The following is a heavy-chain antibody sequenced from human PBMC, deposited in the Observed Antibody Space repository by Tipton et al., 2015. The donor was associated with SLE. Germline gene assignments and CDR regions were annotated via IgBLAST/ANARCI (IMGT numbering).Heavy chain of an antibody. CDR1: GGSISSYY. D-gene: IGHD3-10*01. CDR2: IYYSGST. Sequence: LRLSCTVSGGSISSYYWSWIRQPPGKGLEWIGYIYYSGSTNYNPSLKSRVTISVDTSKNQFSLKLSSVTAADTAVYYCAREINSGYYYYMDVWGKGTTVTVSS. V-gene: IGHV4-59*01. CDR3: AREINSGYYYYMDV. J-gene: IGHJ6*03.